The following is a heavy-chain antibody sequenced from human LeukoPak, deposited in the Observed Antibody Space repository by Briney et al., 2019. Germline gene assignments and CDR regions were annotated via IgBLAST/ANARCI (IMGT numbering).Heavy chain of an antibody. D-gene: IGHD1-26*01. V-gene: IGHV3-33*08. J-gene: IGHJ4*02. CDR3: ARDVGSGNYYRGYFDY. Sequence: GGSLRLSCAAFGFTFSSSGMHWVRQAPGKGLEWVALIWYDGSIKYYTDSVKGRFTISRDNSKNTLYLQMNSLRAEDTAVYYCARDVGSGNYYRGYFDYWGQGTLVTVSS. CDR1: GFTFSSSG. CDR2: IWYDGSIK.